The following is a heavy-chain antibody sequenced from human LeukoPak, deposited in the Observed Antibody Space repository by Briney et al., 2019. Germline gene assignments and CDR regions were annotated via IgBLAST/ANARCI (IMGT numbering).Heavy chain of an antibody. CDR1: GFTFSSYW. Sequence: HPGGSLRLSCAASGFTFSSYWMSWVRQAPGKGLEWVANIKQDGSEKYYVDSVKGRFTISRDNAKNSLYLQMNSLRAEDTAAYYCARRRRLYSSGVDYWGQGTLVTVSS. CDR2: IKQDGSEK. D-gene: IGHD6-19*01. J-gene: IGHJ4*02. CDR3: ARRRRLYSSGVDY. V-gene: IGHV3-7*01.